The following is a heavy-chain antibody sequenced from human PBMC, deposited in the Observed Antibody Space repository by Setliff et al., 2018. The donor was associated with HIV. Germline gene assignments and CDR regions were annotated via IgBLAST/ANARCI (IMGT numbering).Heavy chain of an antibody. CDR1: GGSFSSYY. V-gene: IGHV4-34*01. D-gene: IGHD3-10*01. Sequence: SETLSLTCGVYGGSFSSYYWSWIRQSPGKGLEWIGEINHSGSTNYNPSLKSRVTISVDTSKNQFSLKLSSVTAADTAVYYCARGGGITWKSYSFDYWGQGTLVTVSS. J-gene: IGHJ4*02. CDR2: INHSGST. CDR3: ARGGGITWKSYSFDY.